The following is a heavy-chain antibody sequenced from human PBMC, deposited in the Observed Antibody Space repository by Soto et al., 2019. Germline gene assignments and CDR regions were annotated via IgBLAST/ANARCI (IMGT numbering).Heavy chain of an antibody. CDR3: ARDGCSSTSCYSGLSWFDP. J-gene: IGHJ5*02. CDR2: INAGNGNT. V-gene: IGHV1-3*01. CDR1: GYTFTSYA. Sequence: GASVKVSCKASGYTFTSYAMHWVRQAPGQRLEWMGWINAGNGNTKYSQKFQGRVTITRDTSASTAYMELSSLRSEDTAVYYCARDGCSSTSCYSGLSWFDPWGQGTLVTVSS. D-gene: IGHD2-2*01.